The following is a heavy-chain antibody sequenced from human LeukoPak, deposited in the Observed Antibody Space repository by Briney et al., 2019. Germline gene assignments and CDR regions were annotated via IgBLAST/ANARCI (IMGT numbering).Heavy chain of an antibody. CDR3: ARAVIIVVPSAIEPFDI. V-gene: IGHV4-61*02. J-gene: IGHJ3*02. CDR1: GDSIISDIYH. CDR2: LYPSGST. Sequence: PSQTLSLTCNVSGDSIISDIYHWTWIRQPAGKGLEWIGRLYPSGSTNYNPSLKSRVAMSLDTSNNQFSLKLSSVTAADTALYYCARAVIIVVPSAIEPFDIWGQGSMVTVSS. D-gene: IGHD2-2*02.